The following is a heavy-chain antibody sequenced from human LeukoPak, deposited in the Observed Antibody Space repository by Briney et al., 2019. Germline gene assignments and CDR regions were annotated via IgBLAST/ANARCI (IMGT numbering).Heavy chain of an antibody. CDR3: ANDYYDIHGMDV. CDR1: GFTFSSYE. J-gene: IGHJ6*02. V-gene: IGHV3-48*03. Sequence: GGSLRLSCAASGFTFSSYEMNWLRQAPGKGLEWVSYISSSGSTIYYADSVKGRFTISRDNAKISLYLQMNSLRAEDTAVYYCANDYYDIHGMDVWGQGTTVTVSS. D-gene: IGHD3-22*01. CDR2: ISSSGSTI.